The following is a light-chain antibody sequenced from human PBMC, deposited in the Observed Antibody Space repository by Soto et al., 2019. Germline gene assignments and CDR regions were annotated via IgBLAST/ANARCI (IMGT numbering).Light chain of an antibody. Sequence: DIVMTQSPLSLPVTPGEPASISCRSSQSLLHSNGYNYLDWYLQKPGQPPQFLIYVGSNLASGVPDRFSGSGSGTDFTLKISRVEAEDVGVYYCMQTLQTPRTFGQGTKLEIK. CDR1: QSLLHSNGYNY. CDR3: MQTLQTPRT. V-gene: IGKV2-28*01. CDR2: VGS. J-gene: IGKJ2*01.